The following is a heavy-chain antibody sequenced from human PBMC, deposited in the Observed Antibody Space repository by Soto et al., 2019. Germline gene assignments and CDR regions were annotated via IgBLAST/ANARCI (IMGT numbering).Heavy chain of an antibody. CDR1: GGSISSSSYY. D-gene: IGHD3-22*01. CDR2: IYYSGST. J-gene: IGHJ4*02. V-gene: IGHV4-39*01. Sequence: LSLTCTVSGGSISSSSYYWGWIRQPPGKGLEWIGSIYYSGSTYYNPSLKSRVTISVDTSKNQFSLKLSSVTAADTAVYYCASLRGYYDSSGYVDYWGQGTLVTVSS. CDR3: ASLRGYYDSSGYVDY.